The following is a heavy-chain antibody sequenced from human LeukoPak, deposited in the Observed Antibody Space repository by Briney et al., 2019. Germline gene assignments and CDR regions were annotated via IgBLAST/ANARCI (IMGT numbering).Heavy chain of an antibody. CDR1: GGTFSSYA. D-gene: IGHD6-19*01. J-gene: IGHJ4*02. V-gene: IGHV1-69*01. CDR3: ARVSSGWYYFDY. CDR2: IIPIFGTA. Sequence: SVKDSCKASGGTFSSYAISWVRQAPGQGLEWMGGIIPIFGTANYAQKFQGRVTITADECTSTAYMELSTLRSEDTAVYYCARVSSGWYYFDYWGQGTLVTVSS.